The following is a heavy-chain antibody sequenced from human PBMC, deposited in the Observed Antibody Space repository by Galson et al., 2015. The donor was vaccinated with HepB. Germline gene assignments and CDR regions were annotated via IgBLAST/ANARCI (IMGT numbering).Heavy chain of an antibody. J-gene: IGHJ3*02. CDR1: GFTFSRYE. D-gene: IGHD2-2*01. CDR3: ARQYCTTTTCTTGAFDI. CDR2: ISGDGASI. V-gene: IGHV3-64*01. Sequence: SLRLSCAASGFTFSRYEVHWVRQAPGKGLEYVSSISGDGASIYYENSVKGRFTISRDNSRNTLYLQMGSLRVEDMAVYYCARQYCTTTTCTTGAFDIWGQGTMVTVSS.